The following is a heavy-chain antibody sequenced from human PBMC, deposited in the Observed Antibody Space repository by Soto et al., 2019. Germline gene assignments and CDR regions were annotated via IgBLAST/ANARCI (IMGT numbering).Heavy chain of an antibody. J-gene: IGHJ6*02. V-gene: IGHV1-69*01. CDR3: ARDLGTMVRGVIALFAPYGMDV. CDR2: IIPIFGTA. D-gene: IGHD3-10*01. Sequence: QVQLVQSGAEVKKPGFSVKVSCKASGGTFSSYAISWVRQAPGQGLEWMGGIIPIFGTANYAQKFQGRVTITADESTSTAYMELSSLRSEDTAVYYCARDLGTMVRGVIALFAPYGMDVWGQGTTVTVSS. CDR1: GGTFSSYA.